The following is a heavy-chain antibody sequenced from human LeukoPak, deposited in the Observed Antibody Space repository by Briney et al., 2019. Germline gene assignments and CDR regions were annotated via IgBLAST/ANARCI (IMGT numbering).Heavy chain of an antibody. V-gene: IGHV4-59*01. D-gene: IGHD6-19*01. CDR3: VRLMRWSSGFDY. J-gene: IGHJ4*02. Sequence: SETLPLICTVSGGSIRGYYWSWIRQPPGKGLEWIGYFYYSGSTNYNPSLKSRVTISVDTSKNQFSLRLTSVTAADTAVYYCVRLMRWSSGFDYWGQGTLVTVSS. CDR1: GGSIRGYY. CDR2: FYYSGST.